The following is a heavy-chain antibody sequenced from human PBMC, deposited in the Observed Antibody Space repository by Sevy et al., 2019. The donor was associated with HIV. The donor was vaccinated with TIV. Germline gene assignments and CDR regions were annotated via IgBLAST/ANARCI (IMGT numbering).Heavy chain of an antibody. CDR1: GFTFSSYS. CDR3: ARDGESIVVVTAIQVGAFDI. J-gene: IGHJ3*02. D-gene: IGHD2-21*02. CDR2: ISSSSSTI. V-gene: IGHV3-48*02. Sequence: GGSLRLSCAASGFTFSSYSMNWVRQAPGKGLEWVSYISSSSSTIYYADSVKGRFTISRDNAKNSLYLQMNSLRDEDTAVYYCARDGESIVVVTAIQVGAFDIWDQGTMVTVSS.